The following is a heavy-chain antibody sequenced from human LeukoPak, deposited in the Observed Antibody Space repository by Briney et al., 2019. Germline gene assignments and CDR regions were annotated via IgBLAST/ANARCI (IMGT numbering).Heavy chain of an antibody. CDR1: GFTFSSYV. V-gene: IGHV3-74*01. Sequence: PGGSLRLSCETAGFTFSSYVMHWVRRTLGKGLVWVSRISHDGFISYADSVKGRFTISRDNAKNTLILQMNSLRAEDTAVYYCARDWVYKIDYWGRGTLVTVSS. CDR3: ARDWVYKIDY. J-gene: IGHJ4*02. D-gene: IGHD5-24*01. CDR2: ISHDGFI.